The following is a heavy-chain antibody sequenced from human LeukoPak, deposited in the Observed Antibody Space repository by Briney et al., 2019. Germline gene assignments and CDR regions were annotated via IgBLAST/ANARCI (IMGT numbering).Heavy chain of an antibody. D-gene: IGHD2-15*01. J-gene: IGHJ4*02. V-gene: IGHV3-11*01. CDR2: ISSSGSTI. Sequence: AGGSLRLSCAASGFTFSDYYMSWIRQAPGKGLEWVSYISSSGSTIYYVDSVKGRFTISRDNAKNSLYLQMNSLRAEDTAVYYCARARCSGGSCYLGYWGQGTLVTVSS. CDR3: ARARCSGGSCYLGY. CDR1: GFTFSDYY.